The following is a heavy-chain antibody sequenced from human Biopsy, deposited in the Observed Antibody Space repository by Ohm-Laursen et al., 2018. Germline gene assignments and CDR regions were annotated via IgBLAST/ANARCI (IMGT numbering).Heavy chain of an antibody. V-gene: IGHV1-69*06. J-gene: IGHJ5*02. CDR2: NIPILGTG. CDR1: GGTFSNYG. CDR3: ARDQNTNSWYYS. Sequence: SVKVSCKAPGGTFSNYGVNWVRQAPGQGLEWLGGNIPILGTGNYAQKFQDRVTVAADTSTSTATMELRSLRSDDTAVYYCARDQNTNSWYYSWGQGTLVTVSS. D-gene: IGHD6-13*01.